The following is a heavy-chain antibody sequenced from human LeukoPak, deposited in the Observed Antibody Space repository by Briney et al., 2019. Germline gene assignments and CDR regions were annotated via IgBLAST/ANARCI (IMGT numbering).Heavy chain of an antibody. CDR1: GFTFRRFG. Sequence: QAGGSLRLSCVASGFTFRRFGMHWVRQAPGKGLDWVTFIRTDGSNKYYADSVKGRFTISRDNSKNTLYLQMNSLRAEDTAVYYCAKAPTRESHPFHSWGQGTLVTVSS. V-gene: IGHV3-30*02. CDR2: IRTDGSNK. D-gene: IGHD3-10*01. J-gene: IGHJ4*02. CDR3: AKAPTRESHPFHS.